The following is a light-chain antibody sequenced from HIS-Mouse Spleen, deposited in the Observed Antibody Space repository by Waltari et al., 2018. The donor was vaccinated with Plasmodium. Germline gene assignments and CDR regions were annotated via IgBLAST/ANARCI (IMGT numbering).Light chain of an antibody. CDR2: KAS. CDR3: QQYNSYQ. V-gene: IGKV1-5*03. Sequence: DIQMTQSPSTLSVSVGDRVTITCRASQSISSWLAWYQQKPGKAPKLLIYKASSLESGVPSRVSGSGSGTEFTLTISSLQPDDFATYYCQQYNSYQFGQGTKVEIK. J-gene: IGKJ1*01. CDR1: QSISSW.